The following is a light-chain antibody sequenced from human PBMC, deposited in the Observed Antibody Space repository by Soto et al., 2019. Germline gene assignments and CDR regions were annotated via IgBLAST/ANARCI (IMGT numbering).Light chain of an antibody. J-gene: IGLJ2*01. V-gene: IGLV1-51*01. CDR3: GTWDSSLSAG. CDR1: SSNIGNNY. Sequence: QSVLTQPPSVSAAPGQKVTISCSGSSSNIGNNYVSWYQQLPGTAPKLLIYDNNKRPSGIPDRFSGSKSGTSATLGITGLQTGDEADYYSGTWDSSLSAGFGGGTQLTVL. CDR2: DNN.